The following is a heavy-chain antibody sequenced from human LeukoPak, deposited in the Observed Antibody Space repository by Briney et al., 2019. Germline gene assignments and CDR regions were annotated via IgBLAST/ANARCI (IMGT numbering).Heavy chain of an antibody. Sequence: PGGSLRLSCAASGFTFSSYWMHWVRQAPGKGLVWVSRINSDGSSTSYADSVKGRFTISRDNAKNTLYLQMNSLRAEDTAVYYCARDSSSWYYYYYMDVWGKGTTVTVSS. CDR1: GFTFSSYW. V-gene: IGHV3-74*01. J-gene: IGHJ6*03. D-gene: IGHD6-13*01. CDR2: INSDGSST. CDR3: ARDSSSWYYYYYMDV.